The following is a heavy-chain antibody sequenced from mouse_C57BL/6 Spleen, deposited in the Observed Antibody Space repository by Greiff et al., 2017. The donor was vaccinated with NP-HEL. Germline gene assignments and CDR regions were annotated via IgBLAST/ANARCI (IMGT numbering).Heavy chain of an antibody. D-gene: IGHD2-1*01. Sequence: EVQVVESGGDLVKPGGSLKLPCAASGSTFSSYGMSWVRQTPDKRLEWVATISSGGSYTYYPDSVKGRFTITRDNAKNTLYLQMSSLKSEDTAMYYCARQGDGNYVDYWGQGTTLTVSS. CDR1: GSTFSSYG. V-gene: IGHV5-6*01. CDR2: ISSGGSYT. CDR3: ARQGDGNYVDY. J-gene: IGHJ2*01.